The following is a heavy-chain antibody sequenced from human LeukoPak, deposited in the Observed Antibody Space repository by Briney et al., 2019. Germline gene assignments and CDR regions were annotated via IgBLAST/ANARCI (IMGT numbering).Heavy chain of an antibody. V-gene: IGHV4-39*07. CDR2: IYYSGST. CDR1: GGSISSSSYY. Sequence: PSETLSLTCTVSGGSISSSSYYWGWIRQPPGKGLEWIGSIYYSGSTYYNPSLKSRVTISVDRSKNQFSLKLSSVTAADTAVYYCARDYPEAFDIWGQGTMVTVSS. CDR3: ARDYPEAFDI. J-gene: IGHJ3*02.